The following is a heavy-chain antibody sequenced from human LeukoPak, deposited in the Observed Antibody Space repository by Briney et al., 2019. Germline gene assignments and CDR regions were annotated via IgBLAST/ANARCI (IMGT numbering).Heavy chain of an antibody. CDR1: GFTFSNYG. D-gene: IGHD3-22*01. CDR3: AKGLYDSSGFLVFA. Sequence: PGGSLRLSCAASGFTFSNYGMHWVRQAPGKGLEWVAVIWYDGSNKYYADSVKGRFTISRDNSKNTLYLQMNGLRAEDTAVYYCAKGLYDSSGFLVFAWGQGTLVTVSS. V-gene: IGHV3-33*06. CDR2: IWYDGSNK. J-gene: IGHJ5*02.